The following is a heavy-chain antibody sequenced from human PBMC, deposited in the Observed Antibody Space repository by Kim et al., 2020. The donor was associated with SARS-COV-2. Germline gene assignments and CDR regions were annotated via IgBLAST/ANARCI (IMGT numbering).Heavy chain of an antibody. CDR3: AKGQDSNGYYVPIDS. V-gene: IGHV3-30*02. J-gene: IGHJ4*02. Sequence: DSVKGRFSISRDNSRNTLDLQMNSLGSEDTAVYYCAKGQDSNGYYVPIDSWGQGTLVTVSS. D-gene: IGHD3-22*01.